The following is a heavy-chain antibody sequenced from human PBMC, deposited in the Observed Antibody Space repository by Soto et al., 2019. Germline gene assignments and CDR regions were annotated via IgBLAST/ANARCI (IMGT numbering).Heavy chain of an antibody. V-gene: IGHV3-30-3*01. J-gene: IGHJ3*02. CDR3: ARDSRAFDI. CDR1: GFTFSSYA. CDR2: ISYDGSNK. Sequence: HVQLVESGGGVVQPGRSLRLSCAASGFTFSSYAMHWVRQAPGKGLEWVAVISYDGSNKYYADSVKGRFTISRDNSKNTLYLQMNSLRAEDTAVYYCARDSRAFDIWGQGTMVTVSS.